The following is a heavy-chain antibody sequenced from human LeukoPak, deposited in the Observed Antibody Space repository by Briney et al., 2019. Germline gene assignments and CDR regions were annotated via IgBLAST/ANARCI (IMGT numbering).Heavy chain of an antibody. J-gene: IGHJ4*02. V-gene: IGHV3-30*18. Sequence: GGSLRLSCAASGFTFSSYGMHWVRQAPGKGLEWVAVISYDGSNKYYADSVKGRFTISRDNSKNTLYLQMNSLRAEDTAVYYCANPLSRGPIWYSSGWFDYWGQGTLVTVSS. CDR2: ISYDGSNK. CDR1: GFTFSSYG. D-gene: IGHD6-19*01. CDR3: ANPLSRGPIWYSSGWFDY.